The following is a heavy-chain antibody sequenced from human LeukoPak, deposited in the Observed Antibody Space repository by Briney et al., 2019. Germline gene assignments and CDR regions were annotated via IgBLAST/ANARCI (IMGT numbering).Heavy chain of an antibody. CDR2: TNYRSKWYN. CDR3: ARGGQGDGYSADDAFDI. V-gene: IGHV6-1*01. J-gene: IGHJ3*02. D-gene: IGHD5-24*01. CDR1: GDSVSSNSAA. Sequence: SQTLSLTCAISGDSVSSNSAAWNWIRQSPSRGLEWLGRTNYRSKWYNDYAVSVKSRITINPDTSKNQFSLQLNSVTPGDTAVYYCARGGQGDGYSADDAFDIWGQGTMVTVSS.